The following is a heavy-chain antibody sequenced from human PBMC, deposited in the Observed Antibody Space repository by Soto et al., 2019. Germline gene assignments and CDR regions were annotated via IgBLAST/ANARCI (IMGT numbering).Heavy chain of an antibody. CDR1: GFDFSTYA. V-gene: IGHV3-23*01. D-gene: IGHD1-1*01. CDR3: AREMPTNLPYFDL. Sequence: EVRLLESGGGLVQPGGSLRLSCVASGFDFSTYAMSWVRQAPGKGLEWVSVIGEGGVSRVYADAVKGRFTISRDNSKNTLYLQMTSLRVDDTAMYYCAREMPTNLPYFDLWGQGTLVTVSS. CDR2: IGEGGVSR. J-gene: IGHJ4*02.